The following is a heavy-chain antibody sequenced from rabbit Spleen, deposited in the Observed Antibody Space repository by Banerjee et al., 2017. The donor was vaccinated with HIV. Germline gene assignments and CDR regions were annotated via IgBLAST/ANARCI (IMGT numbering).Heavy chain of an antibody. D-gene: IGHD1-1*01. J-gene: IGHJ4*01. CDR2: IDPVFGIT. V-gene: IGHV1S7*01. CDR1: GFTLSSYY. Sequence: HLKESGGGLVQPGGSLKLSCKASGFTLSSYYMNWVRQAPGKGLEWIGYIDPVFGITYYASWVNGRFSISRENAQNTVFLQMTSLTAADTATYFCARDMTDIIGWNFGWWGQGTLVTVS. CDR3: ARDMTDIIGWNFGW.